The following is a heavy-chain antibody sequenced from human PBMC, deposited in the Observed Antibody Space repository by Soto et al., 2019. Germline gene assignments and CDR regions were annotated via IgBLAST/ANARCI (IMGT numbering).Heavy chain of an antibody. Sequence: QVHLVQSGAEVKKPGASVKVSCKASGYTFTSYGITWVRQAPGQGLEWMGWISAHNGNTDTAQKRQGRVIENRDTSPRPGYMELRSLRYDDAAVYYCARGGYGEYWGQGALVTVSS. J-gene: IGHJ4*02. D-gene: IGHD3-10*01. CDR2: ISAHNGNT. CDR1: GYTFTSYG. V-gene: IGHV1-18*01. CDR3: ARGGYGEY.